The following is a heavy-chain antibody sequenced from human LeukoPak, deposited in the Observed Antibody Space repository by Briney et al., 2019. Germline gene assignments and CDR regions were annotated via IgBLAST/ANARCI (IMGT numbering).Heavy chain of an antibody. CDR2: INWNGGST. V-gene: IGHV3-20*04. CDR3: ARVTDYDILTGYPEDI. Sequence: PGGSLRLSCAASGFTFDDYGMSWVRQAPGKGLEWVSGINWNGGSTGYADSVKGRFTISRDNAKNSLYLQMNSLRAEDTALYYCARVTDYDILTGYPEDIWGQGTMVTVSS. J-gene: IGHJ3*02. CDR1: GFTFDDYG. D-gene: IGHD3-9*01.